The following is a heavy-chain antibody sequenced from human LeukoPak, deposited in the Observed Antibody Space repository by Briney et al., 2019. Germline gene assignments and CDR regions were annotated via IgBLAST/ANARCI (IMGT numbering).Heavy chain of an antibody. D-gene: IGHD3-22*01. CDR3: ARKVPNDSSGYYYRGQFDP. CDR1: GYTFTSNY. V-gene: IGHV1-69*06. CDR2: IIPIFGTA. J-gene: IGHJ5*02. Sequence: SVKVPCKAFGYTFTSNYMHWVRQAPGQGLEWMGGIIPIFGTANYAQKFQGRVTITADKSTSTAYMELSSLRSEDTAVYYCARKVPNDSSGYYYRGQFDPWGQGTLVTVSS.